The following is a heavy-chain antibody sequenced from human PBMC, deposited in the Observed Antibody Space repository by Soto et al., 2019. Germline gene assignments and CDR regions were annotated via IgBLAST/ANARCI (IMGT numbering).Heavy chain of an antibody. D-gene: IGHD2-2*01. V-gene: IGHV4-59*08. Sequence: SETLSLTCTVPGGTMNNYYWSWIRQPPGKGLEWIGYIYYSGSTKYNPSLKSRVDISVDTSKNHFSLKLNSVTAADTAVYYCARHRCSSSCYSDYWGQGTLVTVSS. CDR1: GGTMNNYY. CDR2: IYYSGST. CDR3: ARHRCSSSCYSDY. J-gene: IGHJ4*02.